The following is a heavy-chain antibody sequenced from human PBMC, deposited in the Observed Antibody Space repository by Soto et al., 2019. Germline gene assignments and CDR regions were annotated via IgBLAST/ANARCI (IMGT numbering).Heavy chain of an antibody. D-gene: IGHD2-21*01. CDR2: SSWTSGNR. J-gene: IGHJ3*02. V-gene: IGHV3-9*01. CDR3: AKDIEPGEVLATDGIDI. Sequence: EVQLVESGGGLVQTGRSLRLSCAASGLTFDAYAMHWVRQAPGKGLEWVSGSSWTSGNRGYADSVKGRFTISRDNAKNSLYLQMNSLRPEDTALYYCAKDIEPGEVLATDGIDIWGQGTMVTVSS. CDR1: GLTFDAYA.